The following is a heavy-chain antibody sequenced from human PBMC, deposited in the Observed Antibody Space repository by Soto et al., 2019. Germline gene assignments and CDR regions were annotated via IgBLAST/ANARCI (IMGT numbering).Heavy chain of an antibody. Sequence: SETLSLTCTVSGGSVSSGNYYWSWIRQPPGKGLEWIGYFYYTGSTNYNPSLKSRVTISIDASKNQFSLRLSSVTAADTAVYYCARSMHYSDGSNSSPFDYWGQGTLVTVS. CDR2: FYYTGST. D-gene: IGHD3-22*01. V-gene: IGHV4-61*01. J-gene: IGHJ4*02. CDR1: GGSVSSGNYY. CDR3: ARSMHYSDGSNSSPFDY.